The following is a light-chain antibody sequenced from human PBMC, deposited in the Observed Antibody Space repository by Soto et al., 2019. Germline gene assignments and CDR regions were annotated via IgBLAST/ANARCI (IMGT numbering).Light chain of an antibody. CDR3: QQGYSTPHT. CDR1: QSSSVY. V-gene: IGKV1-39*01. Sequence: DIQMTQSPSSLSASVGDRVTITCRASQSSSVYLNWYQQKPGKAPKLLIYAASSLQSGVPSRFSGIESGTDFTLTISSLQPEDFATYYCQQGYSTPHTFGQGTKLEIK. CDR2: AAS. J-gene: IGKJ2*01.